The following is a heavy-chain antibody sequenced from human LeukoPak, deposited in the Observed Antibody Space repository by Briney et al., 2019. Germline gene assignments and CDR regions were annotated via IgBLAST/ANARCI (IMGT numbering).Heavy chain of an antibody. CDR2: ITPDAGRT. J-gene: IGHJ4*02. Sequence: GESLRLSCAASGFTFSNYGMNWVRQAPGKGLEWVSGITPDAGRTYYADSVKGRFTIYRDNSKNTVYLQMNSLGAEDTAVYYCVQDWAWGAFGYWGQGTLVTVSS. V-gene: IGHV3-23*01. CDR3: VQDWAWGAFGY. D-gene: IGHD7-27*01. CDR1: GFTFSNYG.